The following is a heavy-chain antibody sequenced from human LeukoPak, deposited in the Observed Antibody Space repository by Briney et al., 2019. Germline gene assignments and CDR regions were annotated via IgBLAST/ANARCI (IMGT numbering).Heavy chain of an antibody. D-gene: IGHD3-22*01. CDR1: GFTFSSYA. Sequence: PGGSLRLSCAASGFTFSSYAMSWVRQAPGKGLEWVSAINGSGGSTYYGDSVKGRFTISRDNSKNTLYLQMNSLRAEDTAVYYCVKDQGFYYDSSVYFWGQGTLVTVSS. V-gene: IGHV3-23*01. CDR2: INGSGGST. J-gene: IGHJ4*02. CDR3: VKDQGFYYDSSVYF.